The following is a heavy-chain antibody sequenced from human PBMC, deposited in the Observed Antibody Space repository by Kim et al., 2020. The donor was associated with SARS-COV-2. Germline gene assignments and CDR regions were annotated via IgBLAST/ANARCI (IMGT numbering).Heavy chain of an antibody. V-gene: IGHV5-51*01. CDR2: IYPGDSDT. CDR1: GYSFTSYW. D-gene: IGHD3-22*01. CDR3: ARRLPYYDSSGYRNYFDY. Sequence: GESLKISCKGSGYSFTSYWIGWVRQMPGKGLEWMGIIYPGDSDTRYSPSFQGQVTISADKSISTAYLQWSSLKASDTAMYYCARRLPYYDSSGYRNYFDYWGQGTLVTVSS. J-gene: IGHJ4*02.